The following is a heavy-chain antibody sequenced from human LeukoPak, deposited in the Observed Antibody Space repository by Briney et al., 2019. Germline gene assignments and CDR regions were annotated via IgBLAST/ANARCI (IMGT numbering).Heavy chain of an antibody. CDR1: GGSFSGYY. V-gene: IGHV4-34*01. D-gene: IGHD4-17*01. CDR2: INHSGST. Sequence: SETLSLTCAVYGGSFSGYYWSWIRQPPGKGLEWIGEINHSGSTNYNPSLKSRVTISVDTSKNQFSLKLSSVTAADTAVYYCARGLRDYVFDYWGQGTLVTVSS. J-gene: IGHJ4*02. CDR3: ARGLRDYVFDY.